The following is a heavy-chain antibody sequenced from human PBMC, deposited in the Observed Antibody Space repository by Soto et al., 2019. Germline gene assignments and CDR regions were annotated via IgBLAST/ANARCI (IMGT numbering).Heavy chain of an antibody. CDR2: VYYSGST. D-gene: IGHD6-19*01. CDR3: ARDKYSNGLLDY. Sequence: PSETLSLTCIVSGGSLSSYYWSWIRQPPGKGLEWIGHVYYSGSTNYNPSLKSRVTMSVDTSNDQFSLKLRSVTAADTAVYYCARDKYSNGLLDYWGQGILVTVSS. J-gene: IGHJ4*02. CDR1: GGSLSSYY. V-gene: IGHV4-59*01.